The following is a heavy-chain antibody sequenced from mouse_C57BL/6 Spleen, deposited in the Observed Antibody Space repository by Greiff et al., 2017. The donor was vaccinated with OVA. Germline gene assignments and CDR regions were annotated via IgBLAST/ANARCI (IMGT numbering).Heavy chain of an antibody. CDR2: IRLKSDNYAT. CDR3: TGWTGTGYYFDY. D-gene: IGHD4-1*01. J-gene: IGHJ2*01. CDR1: GFTFSNYW. V-gene: IGHV6-3*01. Sequence: EVQVVASGGGLVQPGGSMKLSCVASGFTFSNYWMNWVRQSPEKGLEWVAQIRLKSDNYATHYAESVKGRFTISRDDSKSSVYLQMNNLRAEDTGIYYCTGWTGTGYYFDYWGQGTTLTVSS.